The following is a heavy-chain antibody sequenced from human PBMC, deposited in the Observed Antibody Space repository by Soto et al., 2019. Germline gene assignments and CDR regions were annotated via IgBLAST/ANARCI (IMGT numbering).Heavy chain of an antibody. CDR3: AKGPRYYGSEFSFDY. V-gene: IGHV3-43*01. Sequence: GGSLRLSCAASGFAFADYTMHWVRQAPGKGLEWVSLISWDGGSTYYADSVKGRFTISRDNSKNSLYLQMNSLRTEDTALYYCAKGPRYYGSEFSFDYWGQGTLVTVSS. CDR2: ISWDGGST. CDR1: GFAFADYT. J-gene: IGHJ4*02. D-gene: IGHD3-10*01.